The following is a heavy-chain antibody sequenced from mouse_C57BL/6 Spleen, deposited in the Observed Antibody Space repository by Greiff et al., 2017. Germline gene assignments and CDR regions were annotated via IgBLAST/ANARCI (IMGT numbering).Heavy chain of an antibody. CDR1: GFTFTDYY. D-gene: IGHD2-4*01. CDR3: ARYNDYDGLDY. V-gene: IGHV7-3*01. CDR2: IRNKANGYTT. Sequence: EVKLMESGGGLVQPGGSLSISCAASGFTFTDYYMSWVRQPPGKALEWLGFIRNKANGYTTESSASVKGRFTISRDNSQSILYLQMNALRAEDSATYYCARYNDYDGLDYWGQGTTLTVSS. J-gene: IGHJ2*01.